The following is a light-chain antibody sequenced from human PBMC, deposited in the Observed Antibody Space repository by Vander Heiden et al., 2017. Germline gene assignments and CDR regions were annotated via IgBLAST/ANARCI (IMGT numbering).Light chain of an antibody. V-gene: IGKV3-11*01. CDR2: DTS. CDR3: RQRSTWPQFT. J-gene: IGKJ3*01. Sequence: NISCGASPSVSKYLGWYQQKSGQSPRLLIYDTSTRAAGVSGRFSGSGSGTDFTLTISSLEPEDFAVYYCRQRSTWPQFTFGPGTTVDLK. CDR1: PSVSKY.